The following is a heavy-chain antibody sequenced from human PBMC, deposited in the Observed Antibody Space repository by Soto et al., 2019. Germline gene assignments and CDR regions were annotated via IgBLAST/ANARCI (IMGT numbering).Heavy chain of an antibody. V-gene: IGHV3-23*01. Sequence: GGSLRLSCAASGFTFSSYAMSWVRQAPGKGLEWVSAISGSGGNTYYADSVKGRFTISRDNSKDTLYLQMNSLRAEDTALYYCAKTPRYCSGGSCYGSYFDXWGQGTLVTVSS. CDR2: ISGSGGNT. CDR1: GFTFSSYA. D-gene: IGHD2-15*01. J-gene: IGHJ4*02. CDR3: AKTPRYCSGGSCYGSYFDX.